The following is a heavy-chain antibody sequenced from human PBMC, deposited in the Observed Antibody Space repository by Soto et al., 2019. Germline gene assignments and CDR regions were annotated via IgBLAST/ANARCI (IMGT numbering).Heavy chain of an antibody. Sequence: QVQLVESGGGVVQPGRSLRLSCAASGFTFSSYGMHWVRQAPGKGLEWVAVISYDGSNKYYADSVKGRFTISRDNSKNTLYLQMNSRRAEDTAVYYCAKDRSERYYDILTGYYTYYYYYGMDVWGQGTTVTVSS. CDR3: AKDRSERYYDILTGYYTYYYYYGMDV. CDR2: ISYDGSNK. J-gene: IGHJ6*02. CDR1: GFTFSSYG. D-gene: IGHD3-9*01. V-gene: IGHV3-30*18.